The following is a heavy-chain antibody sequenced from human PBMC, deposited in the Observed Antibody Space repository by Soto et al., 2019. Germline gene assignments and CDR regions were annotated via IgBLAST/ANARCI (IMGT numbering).Heavy chain of an antibody. V-gene: IGHV4-59*08. D-gene: IGHD5-18*01. Sequence: SETLSLTCTVSGGSIISYYWSWILQPPGKGLEWIGYIYYSGSTNYNPSLKSRVTISVDTSKNQFSLKLSSVTAADTAVYYCARRSEIQLWFDYWGQGTLVTVSS. CDR2: IYYSGST. J-gene: IGHJ4*02. CDR3: ARRSEIQLWFDY. CDR1: GGSIISYY.